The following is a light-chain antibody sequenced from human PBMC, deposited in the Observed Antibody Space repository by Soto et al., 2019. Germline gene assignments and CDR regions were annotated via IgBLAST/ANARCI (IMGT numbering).Light chain of an antibody. CDR1: SRDVGGYNY. Sequence: QSALTQPPSAHRSPGRSVTISCTGTSRDVGGYNYVSWYQQHPGKAPKLMIYDVSKRPSGVPDRFSGSKSGNTASLTVSGLQAEDEADYYCSSYAGSSNVLFGGGTKLTVL. V-gene: IGLV2-8*01. J-gene: IGLJ2*01. CDR2: DVS. CDR3: SSYAGSSNVL.